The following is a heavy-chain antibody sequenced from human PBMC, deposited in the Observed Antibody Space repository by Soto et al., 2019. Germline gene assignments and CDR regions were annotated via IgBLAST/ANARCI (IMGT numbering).Heavy chain of an antibody. D-gene: IGHD2-15*01. Sequence: SETLSLTCAVYGGSFSGYYWSWIRQPPGKGLEWIGEINHSGSTNYNPSLKSRVTISVDTSKNQFSLKLSSVTAADTAVYYCARGHCSGGSCDPFDYWGQGTLVTVSS. CDR1: GGSFSGYY. CDR3: ARGHCSGGSCDPFDY. CDR2: INHSGST. J-gene: IGHJ4*02. V-gene: IGHV4-34*01.